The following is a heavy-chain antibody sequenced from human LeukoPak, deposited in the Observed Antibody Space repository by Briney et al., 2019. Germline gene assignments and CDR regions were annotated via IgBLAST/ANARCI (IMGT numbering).Heavy chain of an antibody. J-gene: IGHJ4*02. CDR2: IYSGXXX. Sequence: PGGSLRLSCAASGFTVSSXYMSWVRQAPGKGLEWVSVIYSGXXXYYXXSVKGRXTXSRDNSKNTLYLQMNSLRAEDTAVYYCARGTTADWGQGTLVTVSS. D-gene: IGHD4-17*01. V-gene: IGHV3-53*01. CDR1: GFTVSSXY. CDR3: ARGTTAD.